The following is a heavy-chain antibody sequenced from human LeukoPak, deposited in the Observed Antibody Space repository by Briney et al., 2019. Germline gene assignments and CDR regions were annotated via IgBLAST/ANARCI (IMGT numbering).Heavy chain of an antibody. D-gene: IGHD3-16*02. CDR1: GGSISSSSYY. Sequence: PSETLSLTCTVSGGSISSSSYYWGWIRQPPGKGLEWIGSIYYSGSTYYNPSLKSRVTISVDTYKNQFSLKLSSVTAADTAVYYCARYDYVRGSYRHDYWGQGTLVTVSS. CDR2: IYYSGST. V-gene: IGHV4-39*01. J-gene: IGHJ4*02. CDR3: ARYDYVRGSYRHDY.